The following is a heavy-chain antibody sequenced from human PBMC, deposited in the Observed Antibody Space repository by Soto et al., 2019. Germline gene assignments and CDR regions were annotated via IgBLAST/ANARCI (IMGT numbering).Heavy chain of an antibody. Sequence: SETLSLTCAVSGGSISSSNWWSWVRQPPGKGLEWIGEIYHSGSTNYNPSLKSRVTISVDKSKNQFSLKLSSVTAADTAVYYCAREERYCSSTSCYTGWFDPWGQGTLVTVSS. V-gene: IGHV4-4*02. CDR1: GGSISSSNW. D-gene: IGHD2-2*02. CDR2: IYHSGST. J-gene: IGHJ5*02. CDR3: AREERYCSSTSCYTGWFDP.